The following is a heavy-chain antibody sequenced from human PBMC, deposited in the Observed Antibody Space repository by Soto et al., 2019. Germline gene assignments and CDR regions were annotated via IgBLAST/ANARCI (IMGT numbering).Heavy chain of an antibody. CDR1: GFTFSNAW. J-gene: IGHJ4*02. V-gene: IGHV3-23*01. CDR3: ARRGPGTYFDY. D-gene: IGHD6-13*01. CDR2: ISVSGDST. Sequence: PGGSLRLSCAASGFTFSNAWMNWVRQAPGKGLEWVSVISVSGDSTYYADSVKGRFTISIDNSKNTLYLQMNSLRAEDTAVYYCARRGPGTYFDYWGQGTLVTVSS.